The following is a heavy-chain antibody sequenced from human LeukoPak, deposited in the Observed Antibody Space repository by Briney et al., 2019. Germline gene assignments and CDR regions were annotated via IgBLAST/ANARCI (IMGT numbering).Heavy chain of an antibody. CDR3: ARDPNSSGWYGGDY. D-gene: IGHD6-13*01. J-gene: IGHJ4*02. CDR2: ISAYNGNT. Sequence: GASVKVSCKASGYIFTSYGITWVRQAPGQGLESMGWISAYNGNTNYAQKLQGRVILTTDTSTSTAYMELRSLRSDDTAVYYCARDPNSSGWYGGDYWGQGTLVTVSS. V-gene: IGHV1-18*01. CDR1: GYIFTSYG.